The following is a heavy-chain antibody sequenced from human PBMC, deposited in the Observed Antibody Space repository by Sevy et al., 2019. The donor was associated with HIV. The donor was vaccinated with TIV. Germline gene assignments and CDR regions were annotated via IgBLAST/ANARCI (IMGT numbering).Heavy chain of an antibody. CDR1: GFTFSSYG. V-gene: IGHV3-30*18. CDR2: ISYAGSNK. J-gene: IGHJ4*02. D-gene: IGHD6-19*01. CDR3: AKDSGHSSGWEQPPDY. Sequence: GGSLRLSCAASGFTFSSYGMHWVRQAPGKGLEWVAVISYAGSNKYYADSVKGRFTISRDNSKNTLYLQMNSLRAEDTAVYYCAKDSGHSSGWEQPPDYWGQGTLVTVSS.